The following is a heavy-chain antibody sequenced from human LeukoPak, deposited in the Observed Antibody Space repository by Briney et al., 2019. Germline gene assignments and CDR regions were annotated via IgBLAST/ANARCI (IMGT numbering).Heavy chain of an antibody. D-gene: IGHD6-19*01. CDR2: ISWSSLTT. CDR1: GFTFSSYA. J-gene: IGHJ4*02. Sequence: QTGGSLGLPCAASGFTFSSYALSWVRQAPGRGLEWVSLISWSSLTTEYADSVKGRFTVSRDNSKNTLSLQMNSLNADDTAVYYCAKHVRTSVWFFDSWGQGALVTVSS. V-gene: IGHV3-23*01. CDR3: AKHVRTSVWFFDS.